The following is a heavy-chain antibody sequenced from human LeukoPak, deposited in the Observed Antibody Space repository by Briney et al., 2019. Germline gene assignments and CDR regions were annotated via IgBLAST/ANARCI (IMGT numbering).Heavy chain of an antibody. V-gene: IGHV3-23*01. CDR1: GFTFSSYA. D-gene: IGHD6-19*01. Sequence: GGSLRLSCAASGFTFSSYAMSWVRQAPGKGLEWVSAISGSGGSTYYADSVKGRFTISRDNSKNTLHLQMNSLRAEDTAVYYCAKVGQQWLVFDYWGQGTLVTVSS. J-gene: IGHJ4*02. CDR2: ISGSGGST. CDR3: AKVGQQWLVFDY.